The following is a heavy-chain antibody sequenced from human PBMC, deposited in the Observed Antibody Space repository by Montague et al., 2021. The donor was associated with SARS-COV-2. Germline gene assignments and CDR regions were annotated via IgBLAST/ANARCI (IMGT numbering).Heavy chain of an antibody. V-gene: IGHV4-4*02. J-gene: IGHJ4*02. Sequence: SETLSLTCAVSGGSISSSNWWSWVREPSGKGLEWIGEIYHSGSTXXNPSLKSRVTISVDKSKNQFSLKLSSVTAADTAVYYCASRGAGWFGSNPARFDYWVQATLVTVSA. D-gene: IGHD3-10*01. CDR1: GGSISSSNW. CDR3: ASRGAGWFGSNPARFDY. CDR2: IYHSGST.